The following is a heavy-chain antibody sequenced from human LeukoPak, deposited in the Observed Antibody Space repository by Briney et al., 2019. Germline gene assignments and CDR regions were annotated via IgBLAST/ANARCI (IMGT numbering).Heavy chain of an antibody. V-gene: IGHV1-46*01. J-gene: IGHJ6*02. CDR2: INPSGGST. CDR3: ARDAGGYSGKYGMDV. D-gene: IGHD5-12*01. CDR1: GYTFTSYY. Sequence: ASVKVSCKASGYTFTSYYMHWVRQAPGQGLEWMGTINPSGGSTSYAQKFQGRVTMTRDTSTSTVYMELSSLRSEDTAVYYCARDAGGYSGKYGMDVWGQGTTVTVSS.